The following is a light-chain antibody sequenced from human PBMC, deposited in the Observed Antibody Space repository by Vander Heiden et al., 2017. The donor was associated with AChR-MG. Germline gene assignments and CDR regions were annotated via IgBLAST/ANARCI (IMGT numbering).Light chain of an antibody. CDR1: SYNIGNNL. J-gene: IGLJ3*02. CDR3: AAWDDSLSGLWV. CDR2: RNN. V-gene: IGLV1-47*01. Sequence: PVLTQPPSASGTPGQSVTISCSGSSYNIGNNLVSWYQQVPGTAPKLLIYRNNQRPSGVPDRFSGSKSGTSASLAISGLRSEDEADYHCAAWDDSLSGLWVFGGGTKVTVL.